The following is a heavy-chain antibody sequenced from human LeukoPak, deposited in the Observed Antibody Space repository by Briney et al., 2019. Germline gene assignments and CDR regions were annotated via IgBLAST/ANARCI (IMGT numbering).Heavy chain of an antibody. CDR2: ISSSSSTI. D-gene: IGHD5-18*01. CDR3: ARDLSSGYSYGLDY. J-gene: IGHJ4*02. Sequence: AGGSLRLSCAASGFTFSSYSMNWVRQAPGKGLEWVSYISSSSSTIYYADSVKGRFTISRDNAKNSMYLQMNSLRAEDTAVYYCARDLSSGYSYGLDYWGQGTLVTVSS. V-gene: IGHV3-48*01. CDR1: GFTFSSYS.